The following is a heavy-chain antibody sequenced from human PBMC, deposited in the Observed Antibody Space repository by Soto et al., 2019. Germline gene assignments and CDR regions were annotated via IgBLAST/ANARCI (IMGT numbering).Heavy chain of an antibody. Sequence: ASVKVSCKASGYTFTDYAMHWVRQAPGQRLEWMGWISTGNGNTKYSQKFQGRVTITRDTSATTAYMELSSLRSEDTAVYYCAKDPLEIQLWPKYYFDYWGQGTLVTVSS. D-gene: IGHD5-18*01. CDR1: GYTFTDYA. J-gene: IGHJ4*02. V-gene: IGHV1-3*04. CDR2: ISTGNGNT. CDR3: AKDPLEIQLWPKYYFDY.